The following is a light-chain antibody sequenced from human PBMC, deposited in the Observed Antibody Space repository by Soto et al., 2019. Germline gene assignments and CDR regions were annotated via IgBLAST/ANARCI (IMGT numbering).Light chain of an antibody. CDR1: QSVDSSY. CDR3: QQYGRSQGT. Sequence: EVVLTQSPGTLSLSPGERASLSCSASQSVDSSYLAWYQQKPGQPPRVLIYGASIRATGIPDRFSGSGSGTDFTLTISRLEPEDFAMYYCQQYGRSQGTFGQGSKVEVK. J-gene: IGKJ1*01. CDR2: GAS. V-gene: IGKV3-20*01.